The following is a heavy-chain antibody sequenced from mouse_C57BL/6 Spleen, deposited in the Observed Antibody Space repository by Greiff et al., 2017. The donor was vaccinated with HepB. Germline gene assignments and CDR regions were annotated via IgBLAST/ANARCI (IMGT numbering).Heavy chain of an antibody. Sequence: EVQGVESGGGLVQSGRSLRLSCATSGFTFSDFYMEWVRQAPGKGLEWIAASRNKANDYTTEYSASVKGRFIVSRDTSQSILYLQMNALRAEDTAIYYCARDGGLYWYFDVWGTGTTVTVSS. CDR3: ARDGGLYWYFDV. D-gene: IGHD2-4*01. CDR1: GFTFSDFY. J-gene: IGHJ1*03. V-gene: IGHV7-1*01. CDR2: SRNKANDYTT.